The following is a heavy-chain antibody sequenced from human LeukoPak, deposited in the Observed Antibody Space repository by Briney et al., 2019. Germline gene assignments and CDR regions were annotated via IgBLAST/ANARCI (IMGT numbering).Heavy chain of an antibody. CDR3: ASLYDIVGTTVDY. J-gene: IGHJ4*02. Sequence: ASVKVSCKTSGYTFTNYYIHRVRQAPGQGLEWMGWIDPNTGGTKSAKNFQGRVTMTRDTSISTAYMALSGLRSDDTAVYYCASLYDIVGTTVDYWGQGTLVTVSS. V-gene: IGHV1-2*02. D-gene: IGHD1-26*01. CDR2: IDPNTGGT. CDR1: GYTFTNYY.